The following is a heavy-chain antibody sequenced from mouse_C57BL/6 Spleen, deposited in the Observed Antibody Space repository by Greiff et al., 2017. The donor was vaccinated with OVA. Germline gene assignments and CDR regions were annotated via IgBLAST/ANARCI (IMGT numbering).Heavy chain of an antibody. CDR2: IDPETGGT. D-gene: IGHD2-3*01. J-gene: IGHJ1*03. V-gene: IGHV1-15*01. Sequence: VQLQQSGAELVRPGASVTLSCKASGYTFTDYEMHWVKQTPVHGLEWIGAIDPETGGTAYNQKFKGKAILTADKSSSTAYMELRSLTFEDSAVYYCSSNGYYVRWCFDVWGTGTTLTVSS. CDR3: SSNGYYVRWCFDV. CDR1: GYTFTDYE.